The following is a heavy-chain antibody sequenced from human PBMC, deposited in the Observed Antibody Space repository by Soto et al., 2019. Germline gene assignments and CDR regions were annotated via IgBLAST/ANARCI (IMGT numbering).Heavy chain of an antibody. CDR3: HSSALSGMAV. V-gene: IGHV4-30-2*05. CDR1: GGSISSGGYS. D-gene: IGHD2-2*01. CDR2: IYHSGST. Sequence: SETLSLTCAVSGGSISSGGYSWSWIRQPPGKGLEWIGYIYHSGSTYYTPSLKSRFTISIATAKNQFSLKVGSGSAADTAEYFCHSSALSGMAVGGKGTTVTVSS. J-gene: IGHJ6*04.